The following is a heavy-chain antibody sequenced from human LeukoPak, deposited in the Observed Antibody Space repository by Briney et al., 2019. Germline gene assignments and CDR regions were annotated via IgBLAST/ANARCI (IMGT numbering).Heavy chain of an antibody. CDR2: IKQDGSEK. Sequence: PGGSLRLSCAASVFTFSSYWMSWVRQAPGKGLEWVANIKQDGSEKYYVDSVKGRFTISRDNAKNSLYLQMNSLRAEDTAVYYCARVDLYVPDYWGQGTLVTVSS. CDR3: ARVDLYVPDY. V-gene: IGHV3-7*01. J-gene: IGHJ4*02. D-gene: IGHD5/OR15-5a*01. CDR1: VFTFSSYW.